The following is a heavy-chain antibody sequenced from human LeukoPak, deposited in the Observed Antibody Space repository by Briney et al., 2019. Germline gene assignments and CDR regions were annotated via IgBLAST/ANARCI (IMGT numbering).Heavy chain of an antibody. CDR1: GCSISSGYY. Sequence: SETLSLTCAVSGCSISSGYYWGWIRQPPGKGLEWIGSIYHSGGTYSNPSLKSRVTISVDTSKTQFSLKLSSVTAADTAVYYCARHATTVTVYYFDYWGQGTLVTVSS. J-gene: IGHJ4*02. CDR2: IYHSGGT. D-gene: IGHD4-17*01. V-gene: IGHV4-38-2*01. CDR3: ARHATTVTVYYFDY.